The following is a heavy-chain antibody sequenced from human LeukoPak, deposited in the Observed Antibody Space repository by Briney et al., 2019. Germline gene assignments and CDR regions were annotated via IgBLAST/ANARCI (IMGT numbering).Heavy chain of an antibody. CDR1: GFTFSSYE. V-gene: IGHV3-48*03. J-gene: IGHJ4*02. Sequence: GGSLRLSCAASGFTFSSYEVNWVRQAPGKGLEWVSYISSSGSTIYYADSVKGRFTISRDNAKNTLYLHMSSLRADDTAIYFCAKDTPRGYNYGYFDYWGQGTLVTVSS. CDR3: AKDTPRGYNYGYFDY. D-gene: IGHD5-18*01. CDR2: ISSSGSTI.